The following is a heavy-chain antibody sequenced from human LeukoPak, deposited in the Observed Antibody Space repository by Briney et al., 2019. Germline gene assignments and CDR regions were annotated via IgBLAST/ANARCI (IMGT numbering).Heavy chain of an antibody. D-gene: IGHD1-26*01. CDR1: GGSVSSGSYY. J-gene: IGHJ4*02. Sequence: SETLSLTCTVSGGSVSSGSYYWSWIRQPPGKGLEWIGYIYYSGSTNYNPSLKSRVTMSVDTSKNQFSLKLSSVTAADTAVYYCARDTPSGSYYDYWGQGTLVTVSS. V-gene: IGHV4-61*01. CDR2: IYYSGST. CDR3: ARDTPSGSYYDY.